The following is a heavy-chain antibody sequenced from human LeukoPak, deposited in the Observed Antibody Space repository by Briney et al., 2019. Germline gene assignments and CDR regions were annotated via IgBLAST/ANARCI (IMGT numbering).Heavy chain of an antibody. J-gene: IGHJ4*02. CDR3: ARGGDYAVPDFDY. Sequence: PSETLSLTCNVSGAPISNYYWSWIRQSPGKGLEWIGFIYYSGSTNYNPSLESRVTISFDTSRNYFSMKLSSVTAADTAVYYCARGGDYAVPDFDYWGQGTLVTVSS. D-gene: IGHD4-17*01. CDR1: GAPISNYY. V-gene: IGHV4-59*01. CDR2: IYYSGST.